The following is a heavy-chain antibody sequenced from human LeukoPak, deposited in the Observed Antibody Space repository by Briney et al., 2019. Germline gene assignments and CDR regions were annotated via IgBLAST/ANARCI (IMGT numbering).Heavy chain of an antibody. CDR3: ARDQDQNILTGYYNVIGY. V-gene: IGHV1-46*01. CDR2: INPSGGST. Sequence: ASVKVSCKASGYTFTNYYMHWVRQAPGQGLEWMGIINPSGGSTSYAQKFQGRVTMTRDTSTSTVYMELSSLRSEDTAVYYCARDQDQNILTGYYNVIGYWGQGTLVTVSS. CDR1: GYTFTNYY. D-gene: IGHD3-9*01. J-gene: IGHJ4*02.